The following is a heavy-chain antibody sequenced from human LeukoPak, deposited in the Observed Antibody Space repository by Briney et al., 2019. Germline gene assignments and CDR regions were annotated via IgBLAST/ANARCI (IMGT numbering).Heavy chain of an antibody. V-gene: IGHV3-74*01. D-gene: IGHD6-13*01. CDR1: GFTFSMYW. J-gene: IGHJ4*02. Sequence: PGGSLRLSCAASGFTFSMYWMHWVRQAPGKGLVWVSRINSDGSSTSYADSVKGRFTISRDNAKNTLYLRMDSLRAEDTAVYYCASLGHNSWYAFDSWGRGTLVTVSS. CDR2: INSDGSST. CDR3: ASLGHNSWYAFDS.